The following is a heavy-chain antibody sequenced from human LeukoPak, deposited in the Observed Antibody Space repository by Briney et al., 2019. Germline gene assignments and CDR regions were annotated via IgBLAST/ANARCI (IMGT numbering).Heavy chain of an antibody. V-gene: IGHV3-9*01. D-gene: IGHD3-22*01. CDR3: AREPDYYDSSGYYYQELDY. J-gene: IGHJ4*02. Sequence: GRSLRLSCAASGFTFDDYSMHWVRQAPGKGLEWVSGISWNSGSAGYADSVKGRFTISRDNAKNSLYLQMNSLRAEDTAVYYCAREPDYYDSSGYYYQELDYWGQGTLVTVSS. CDR1: GFTFDDYS. CDR2: ISWNSGSA.